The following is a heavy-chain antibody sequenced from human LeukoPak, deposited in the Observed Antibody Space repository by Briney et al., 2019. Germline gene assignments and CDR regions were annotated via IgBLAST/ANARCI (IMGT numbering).Heavy chain of an antibody. CDR2: ISYDGGNE. J-gene: IGHJ4*02. CDR1: GFRFSGYG. Sequence: GKSLRLSCAASGFRFSGYGMHWVRQVPGKGLESVACISYDGGNEYYADSVKGRFTISRENSKNTLHLQMNSLTAEDAAVYYCAKDRRLYYASGSPFDYWGQGILVTVSS. V-gene: IGHV3-30*18. CDR3: AKDRRLYYASGSPFDY. D-gene: IGHD3-10*01.